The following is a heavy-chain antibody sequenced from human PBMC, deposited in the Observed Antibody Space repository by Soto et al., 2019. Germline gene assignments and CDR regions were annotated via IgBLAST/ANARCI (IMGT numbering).Heavy chain of an antibody. D-gene: IGHD6-19*01. CDR2: IYYNGDT. V-gene: IGHV4-59*08. J-gene: IGHJ4*02. Sequence: QVQLQESGPGLVKPSETLSLICTVSGGSISPYYWSWIRQSPGTGLEWIGYIYYNGDTQYNPSLKSRVTISVDTSNKFSLRLSSVTAADTAVYYCARHGPSATWFEYWGQGTLVTVSS. CDR1: GGSISPYY. CDR3: ARHGPSATWFEY.